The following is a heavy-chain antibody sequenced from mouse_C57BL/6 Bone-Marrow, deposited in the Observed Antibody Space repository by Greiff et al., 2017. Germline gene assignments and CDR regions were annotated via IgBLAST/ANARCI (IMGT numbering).Heavy chain of an antibody. D-gene: IGHD2-3*01. J-gene: IGHJ1*03. Sequence: VQVVESGAELVRPGASVKLSCKASGYTFTDYYINWVKQRPGQGLEWIARIYPGSGNTYYNEKFKGKATLTAEKSSSTAYMQLSSLTSEDSAVYFCARSDGYHWYFDVWGTGTTVTVSS. V-gene: IGHV1-76*01. CDR3: ARSDGYHWYFDV. CDR1: GYTFTDYY. CDR2: IYPGSGNT.